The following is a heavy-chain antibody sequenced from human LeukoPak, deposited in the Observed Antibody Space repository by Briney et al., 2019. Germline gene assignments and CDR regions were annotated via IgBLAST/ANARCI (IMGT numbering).Heavy chain of an antibody. CDR3: ARGGSTVVTLGDY. Sequence: GGTVRLSCVASGFIFSSYSMNGVRQAPGKGRVCMTFISSSSGTIYYADSVKGRFAISRDNAKNSVYLQMNSLRGEDTAVYYCARGGSTVVTLGDYWGQGTLVTVSS. D-gene: IGHD4-23*01. CDR2: ISSSSGTI. V-gene: IGHV3-48*04. J-gene: IGHJ4*02. CDR1: GFIFSSYS.